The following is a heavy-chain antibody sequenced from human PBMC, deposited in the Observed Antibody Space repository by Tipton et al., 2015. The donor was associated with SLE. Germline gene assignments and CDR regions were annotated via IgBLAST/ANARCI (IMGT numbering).Heavy chain of an antibody. V-gene: IGHV4-38-2*01. Sequence: LRLSCAVSGHSISSGYYWGWIRQPPGKGLEWIGNIYHSGSTYYNPSLKSRVTISVDTSKNQFSLKVSSVTAADTVVYFCANYNWNDAAFDIWGQGTMVTVSS. CDR1: GHSISSGYY. CDR3: ANYNWNDAAFDI. D-gene: IGHD1-1*01. J-gene: IGHJ3*02. CDR2: IYHSGST.